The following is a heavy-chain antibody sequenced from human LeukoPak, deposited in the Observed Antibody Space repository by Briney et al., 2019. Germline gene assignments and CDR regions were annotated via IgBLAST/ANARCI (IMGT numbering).Heavy chain of an antibody. CDR3: ARSPLGYCTASSCRLYFDC. J-gene: IGHJ4*02. V-gene: IGHV4-59*01. CDR2: IYYSGST. Sequence: KPSETLSLTCTVSGGSISSYYWSWLRQPPGKGLEWSGYIYYSGSTNYNPSLKSRVTISVGTSKSQFSLKLSSVTAADTAVYHCARSPLGYCTASSCRLYFDCWGQGTLVTVSS. D-gene: IGHD2-8*02. CDR1: GGSISSYY.